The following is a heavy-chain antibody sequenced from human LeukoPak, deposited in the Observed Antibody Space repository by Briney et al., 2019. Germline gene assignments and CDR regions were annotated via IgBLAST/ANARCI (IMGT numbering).Heavy chain of an antibody. CDR1: GGSVSSGSYY. D-gene: IGHD5-24*01. CDR3: ARSRSGYTYDHAAFEI. CDR2: IDYRGST. J-gene: IGHJ3*02. V-gene: IGHV4-61*01. Sequence: SETLSLTCTVSGGSVSSGSYYWSWIRQPPGKGLEWIAYIDYRGSTTYNPSLRSRVTISVDTSRNQFSLKLYSVTAADTAVYYCARSRSGYTYDHAAFEIWGQGTMVTVSS.